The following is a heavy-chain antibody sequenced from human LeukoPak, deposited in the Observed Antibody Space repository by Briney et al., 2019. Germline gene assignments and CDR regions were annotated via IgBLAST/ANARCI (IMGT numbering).Heavy chain of an antibody. CDR2: IYYSGST. CDR3: ARGAAAWYSSGWYWFDP. V-gene: IGHV4-31*03. CDR1: GGSISSGGYY. Sequence: SQTLSLTCTVSGGSISSGGYYWSWIRQHPGKGLEWIGYIYYSGSTYYNPSLKSRVTMSVDTSKNQFSLKLSSVTAADTAVYYCARGAAAWYSSGWYWFDPWGQGTLVTVSS. D-gene: IGHD6-19*01. J-gene: IGHJ5*02.